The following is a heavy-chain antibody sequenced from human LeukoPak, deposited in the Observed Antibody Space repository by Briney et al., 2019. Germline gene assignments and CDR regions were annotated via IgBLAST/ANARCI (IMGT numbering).Heavy chain of an antibody. Sequence: ASVKVSCKVSGYTLTELSMHWVRQAPGKGLEWMGWINPNSGGTNYAQRFQGRATMTRDTSISTAYMEKRRLTSDDTAVYYCARGSYDSSDFEYFQHWGQGTLVTVSS. CDR1: GYTLTELS. J-gene: IGHJ1*01. V-gene: IGHV1-2*02. CDR2: INPNSGGT. CDR3: ARGSYDSSDFEYFQH. D-gene: IGHD3-22*01.